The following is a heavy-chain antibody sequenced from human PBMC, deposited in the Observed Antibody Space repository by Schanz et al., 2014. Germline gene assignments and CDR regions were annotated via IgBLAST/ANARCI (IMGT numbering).Heavy chain of an antibody. CDR2: MNESHSTI. CDR3: ARPALWFGDNCFDP. D-gene: IGHD3-10*01. Sequence: EVQLVESGGGLVKPGGSLRLSCTASGFSFSSYAMGWVRQARGKGLEWVSAMNESHSTIYYADSVRGRFTISRDNSKNSLYLQMNSLRAEDTAVYYCARPALWFGDNCFDPWGQGTLVTVSS. J-gene: IGHJ5*02. CDR1: GFSFSSYA. V-gene: IGHV3-23*04.